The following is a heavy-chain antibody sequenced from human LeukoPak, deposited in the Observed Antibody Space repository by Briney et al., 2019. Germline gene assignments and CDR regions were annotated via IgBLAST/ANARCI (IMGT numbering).Heavy chain of an antibody. J-gene: IGHJ6*03. D-gene: IGHD2/OR15-2a*01. CDR3: ARANISPRVPWYYHYVDV. Sequence: GQSLKISCTGSGYSFISHLISWVRQVPGKGLEWMGFIYPGDSDTRYSPAFEGQVTMSVDKSISTAYLQWSSLKASDTAIYYCARANISPRVPWYYHYVDVWGKGTTVTISS. CDR2: IYPGDSDT. V-gene: IGHV5-51*01. CDR1: GYSFISHL.